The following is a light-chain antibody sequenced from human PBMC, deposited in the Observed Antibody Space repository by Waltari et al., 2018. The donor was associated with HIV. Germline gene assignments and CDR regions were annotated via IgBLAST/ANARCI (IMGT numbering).Light chain of an antibody. Sequence: EIVMKQSPATLSVTPGERPNLSCRASQSVSSGLAWFQQKPGQGPRLLMYGSSIRATDIPARFSGSGSGTEFTLTINNLQSEDFAIYYCQQYKNWPWTFGQGTKVEI. CDR2: GSS. CDR3: QQYKNWPWT. J-gene: IGKJ1*01. V-gene: IGKV3-15*01. CDR1: QSVSSG.